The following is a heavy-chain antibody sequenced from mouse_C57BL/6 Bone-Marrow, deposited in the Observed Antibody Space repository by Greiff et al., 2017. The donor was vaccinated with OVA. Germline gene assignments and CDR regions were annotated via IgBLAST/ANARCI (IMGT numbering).Heavy chain of an antibody. CDR2: ISSGGSYT. J-gene: IGHJ4*01. Sequence: EVKLMESGGDLVKPGGSLKLSCAASGFTFSSYGMSWVRQTPDKRLEWVATISSGGSYTYYPDSVKGRFTISRDNAKNTLYLQMSSLKSEDTAMYYCARLLLYYYAMDYWGQGTSVTVSS. CDR3: ARLLLYYYAMDY. CDR1: GFTFSSYG. D-gene: IGHD1-1*01. V-gene: IGHV5-6*01.